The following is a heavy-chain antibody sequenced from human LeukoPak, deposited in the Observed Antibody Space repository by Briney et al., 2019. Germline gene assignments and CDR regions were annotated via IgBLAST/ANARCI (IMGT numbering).Heavy chain of an antibody. CDR3: ARGPAYHFRHWFDP. J-gene: IGHJ5*02. D-gene: IGHD3-3*01. Sequence: PSETLSLTCTVSGGSISSYYWSWIRQPPGKGLEWIGYIYYSGSTNYNPSLKSRVTISVDTSKNQFSLKLSSVTAADTAVYYCARGPAYHFRHWFDPWGQGTLVTVSS. CDR1: GGSISSYY. CDR2: IYYSGST. V-gene: IGHV4-59*01.